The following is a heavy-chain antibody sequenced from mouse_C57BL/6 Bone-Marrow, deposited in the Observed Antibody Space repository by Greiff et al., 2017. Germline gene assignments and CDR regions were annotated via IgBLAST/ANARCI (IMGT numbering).Heavy chain of an antibody. V-gene: IGHV5-16*01. D-gene: IGHD6-1*01. CDR3: ARDQGGLGFAY. CDR2: INYDGSST. J-gene: IGHJ3*01. CDR1: GFTFSDYY. Sequence: EVMLVESGGGLVQPGSSMKLSCKASGFTFSDYYMAWVRQVPEKGLEWVANINYDGSSTYYLDSLKSRFIISRDNAKNILYLQMSSLKSEDTATYYCARDQGGLGFAYWGQGTLVTVSA.